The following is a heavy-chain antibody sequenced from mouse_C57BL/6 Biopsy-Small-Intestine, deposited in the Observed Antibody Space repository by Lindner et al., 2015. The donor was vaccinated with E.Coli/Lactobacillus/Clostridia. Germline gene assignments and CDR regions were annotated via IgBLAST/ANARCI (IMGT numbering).Heavy chain of an antibody. V-gene: IGHV1-82*01. CDR3: ASGYGSSHFFDY. CDR2: IYPGDGDT. D-gene: IGHD1-1*01. Sequence: VQLQESGPELVKPGASVKLSCKASGYTFTSFDINWVKQRPGQGLEWIGWIYPGDGDTNYNGIFKDKATLTADKSSNTAYMQLSSLTSEDSAVYFCASGYGSSHFFDYWGQGTTLTVSS. J-gene: IGHJ2*01. CDR1: GYTFTSFD.